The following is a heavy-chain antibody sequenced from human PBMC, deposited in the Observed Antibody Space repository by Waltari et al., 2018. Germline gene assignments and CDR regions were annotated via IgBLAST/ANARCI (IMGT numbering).Heavy chain of an antibody. J-gene: IGHJ6*02. Sequence: QVQLVESGGGVVQPGRSLRLSCAALGFSFRSSGMYWVRQTPGRGLEWVAVISSDGSRKSYADSVKGRFSISRDNSKNSLSLEMNSLRPEDTAVYYCASCTGGNCYYYGFDVWGQGTTVTVSS. V-gene: IGHV3-30*03. CDR2: ISSDGSRK. D-gene: IGHD2-8*02. CDR3: ASCTGGNCYYYGFDV. CDR1: GFSFRSSG.